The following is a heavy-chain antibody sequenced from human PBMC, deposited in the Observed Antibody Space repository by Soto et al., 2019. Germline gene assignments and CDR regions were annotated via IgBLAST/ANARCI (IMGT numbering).Heavy chain of an antibody. D-gene: IGHD3-10*01. CDR3: ARSGITMVRGADQKTHNWFDP. J-gene: IGHJ5*02. Sequence: SGPTLVNPTETLTLTCTVSGFSLSNARMGVSWIRQPPGKALEWFAHIFSNDEKSYSTSLKSRLTISKDTSKSQVVLTMTNMDPVDTATYYCARSGITMVRGADQKTHNWFDPWGQGTLVTVSS. CDR2: IFSNDEK. V-gene: IGHV2-26*01. CDR1: GFSLSNARMG.